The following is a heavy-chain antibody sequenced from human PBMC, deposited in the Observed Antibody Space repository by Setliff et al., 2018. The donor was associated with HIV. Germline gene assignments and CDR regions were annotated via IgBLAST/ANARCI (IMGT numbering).Heavy chain of an antibody. CDR2: INHRGST. V-gene: IGHV4-34*01. Sequence: SETLSLTCAVFGGSFTDIGGSFTDYYWIRIRQPPGKGLEWIGEINHRGSTHYNPSLKSRFTISIDTSKNQFSLKLTSVTAADTAVYYCARDWSRDGYYFWGVWGKGTTVTVSS. CDR3: ARDWSRDGYYFWGV. CDR1: GGSFTDIGGSFTDYY. D-gene: IGHD3-3*01. J-gene: IGHJ6*04.